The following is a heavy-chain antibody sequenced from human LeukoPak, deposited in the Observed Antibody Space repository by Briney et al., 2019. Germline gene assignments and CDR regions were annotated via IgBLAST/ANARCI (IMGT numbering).Heavy chain of an antibody. Sequence: PGGSLRLSCAASGFTFSSYWMSWVRQAPGKGLEWVANIKQDGSEKYYVDSVKGRFNISRDNAKNSLYLQMNSLRAEDTAVYYCARDLMGIAYRGAFYYWGQGTLVTVSS. CDR1: GFTFSSYW. CDR2: IKQDGSEK. D-gene: IGHD6-13*01. J-gene: IGHJ4*02. V-gene: IGHV3-7*03. CDR3: ARDLMGIAYRGAFYY.